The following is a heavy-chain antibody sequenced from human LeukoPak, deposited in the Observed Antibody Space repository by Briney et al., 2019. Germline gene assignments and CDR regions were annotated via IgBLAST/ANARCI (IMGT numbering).Heavy chain of an antibody. CDR2: ISSSSSYI. V-gene: IGHV3-21*01. J-gene: IGHJ4*02. D-gene: IGHD3-3*01. CDR3: ARGHDFWSGYYIFFDY. Sequence: NPGGSLRLSCAASGFTFSSYSMNWVRQAPGKGLEWVSSISSSSSYIYYADSVKGRFTISRDNAKNSLYLQMNSLRAEDTAVYYCARGHDFWSGYYIFFDYWGQGTLVTVSS. CDR1: GFTFSSYS.